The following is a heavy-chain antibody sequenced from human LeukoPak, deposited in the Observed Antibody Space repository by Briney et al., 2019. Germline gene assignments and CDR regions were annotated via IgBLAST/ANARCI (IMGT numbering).Heavy chain of an antibody. Sequence: GASVKVSCKASGYTFTSYYMHWVRQAPGQGLEWMGIINPSGGSTSYAQKFQGRVAMTRDTSTSTVYMELSSLRSEDTAVYYCARDRTSVGLPVYWGQGTLVTVSS. D-gene: IGHD5/OR15-5a*01. J-gene: IGHJ4*02. V-gene: IGHV1-46*01. CDR1: GYTFTSYY. CDR2: INPSGGST. CDR3: ARDRTSVGLPVY.